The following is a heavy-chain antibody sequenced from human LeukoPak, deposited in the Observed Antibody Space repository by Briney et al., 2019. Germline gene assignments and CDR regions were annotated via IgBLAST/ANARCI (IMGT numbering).Heavy chain of an antibody. D-gene: IGHD2-2*01. V-gene: IGHV3-23*01. J-gene: IGHJ4*02. CDR3: AKYLGYCSSTSCYAGEKYYFDY. CDR1: GFTFSSYA. Sequence: PGGSLRLSCVASGFTFSSYAMSWVRQAPGKGLEWVSAISGSGGSTYYADSVKGRFTISRDNSKNTLYLQMNSLRAEDTAVYYCAKYLGYCSSTSCYAGEKYYFDYWGQGTLVTVSS. CDR2: ISGSGGST.